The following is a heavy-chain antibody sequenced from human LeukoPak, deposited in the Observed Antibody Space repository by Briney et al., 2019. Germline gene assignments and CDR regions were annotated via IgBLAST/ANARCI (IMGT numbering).Heavy chain of an antibody. J-gene: IGHJ5*02. D-gene: IGHD2-15*01. CDR1: GFTFSNYG. Sequence: PGGSLRLSCATSGFTFSNYGMHWVRQAPGKGLEWVAVISSDETNIRYGDSVRGRFTVSRDNAKNTVYLQMNSLGADDTAVHYCAKDPYRVVFATGNYLDPWGQGTLVTVSS. V-gene: IGHV3-30*18. CDR3: AKDPYRVVFATGNYLDP. CDR2: ISSDETNI.